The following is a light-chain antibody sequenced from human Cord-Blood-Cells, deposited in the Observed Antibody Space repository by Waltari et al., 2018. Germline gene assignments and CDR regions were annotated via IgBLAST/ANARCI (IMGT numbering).Light chain of an antibody. J-gene: IGLJ3*02. V-gene: IGLV2-11*01. CDR2: EVS. CDR1: SSDVGGYNY. Sequence: QSALTQPRPVSGSPGQSVTISCTGTSSDVGGYNYVSWYQQHPGKAPKLMIYEVSKRPSGVPDRCSGSKSGNTASLTISGLQAEDEADYYCCSYAGSYTFVFGGGTKLTVL. CDR3: CSYAGSYTFV.